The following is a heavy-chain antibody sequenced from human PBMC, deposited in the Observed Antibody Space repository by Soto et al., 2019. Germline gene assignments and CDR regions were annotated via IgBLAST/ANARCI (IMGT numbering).Heavy chain of an antibody. Sequence: NPSETLSLTCTVSGGSISSSSYYWGWIRQPPGKGLEWIGSIYYSGSTYYNPSLKSRVAISVDTSKNQFSLKLSSVTAADTAVYYCARLGGPTNIDYWGQGTLVTVSS. CDR3: ARLGGPTNIDY. V-gene: IGHV4-39*01. CDR2: IYYSGST. CDR1: GGSISSSSYY. J-gene: IGHJ4*02.